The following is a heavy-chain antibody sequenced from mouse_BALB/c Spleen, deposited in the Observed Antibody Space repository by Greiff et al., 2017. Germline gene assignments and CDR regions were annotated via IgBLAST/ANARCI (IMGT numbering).Heavy chain of an antibody. Sequence: EVQLQQSGPELVKPGASVKISCKASGYSFTGYYMHWVKQSHVKSLEWIGRINPYNGATSYNQNFKDKASLTVDKSSSTAYMELHSLTSEDSAVYYCASPSGSYGYPLGFDYWGQGTTLTVSS. D-gene: IGHD1-2*01. CDR2: INPYNGAT. CDR3: ASPSGSYGYPLGFDY. J-gene: IGHJ2*01. CDR1: GYSFTGYY. V-gene: IGHV1-31*01.